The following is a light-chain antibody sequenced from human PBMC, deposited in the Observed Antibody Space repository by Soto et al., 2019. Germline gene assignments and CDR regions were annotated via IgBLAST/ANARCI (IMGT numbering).Light chain of an antibody. CDR2: KAS. Sequence: DIPMTQSPSTLSASVGDRVTITCRASQSISSWLAWYQQKPGKAPKLLIYKASSLESGVPSRFSGSGSGTEFTLTISSLQPDGFATYYCQQYNSYWTFGQGTKVDTK. CDR1: QSISSW. J-gene: IGKJ1*01. V-gene: IGKV1-5*03. CDR3: QQYNSYWT.